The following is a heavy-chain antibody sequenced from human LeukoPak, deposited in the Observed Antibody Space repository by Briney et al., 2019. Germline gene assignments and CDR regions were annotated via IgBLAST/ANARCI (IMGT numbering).Heavy chain of an antibody. D-gene: IGHD2-8*01. J-gene: IGHJ4*02. V-gene: IGHV3-23*01. Sequence: PGGSLRLSCAASGFTFSNFAMRWDRQAPGKGLEWVSAISRSGETTVYADSMRGRFTMSRDNSKNTLYLQMNSLGAEDTAVYYCARSSCPNNRCTYYLGYWGQGTLVTVSS. CDR1: GFTFSNFA. CDR2: ISRSGETT. CDR3: ARSSCPNNRCTYYLGY.